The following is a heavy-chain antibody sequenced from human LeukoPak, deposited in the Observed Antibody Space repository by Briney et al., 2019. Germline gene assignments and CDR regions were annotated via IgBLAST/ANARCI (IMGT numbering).Heavy chain of an antibody. CDR3: AREYDILTGYYRGAFDI. Sequence: PGGSLRLSCAASGFTFSSYGMHWVRQAPGKGLEWVAFIRYDGSNKYYADSVKGRFTISRDNSKNTLYLQMNSLRAEDTAVYYCAREYDILTGYYRGAFDIWGQGTMVTVSS. V-gene: IGHV3-30*02. D-gene: IGHD3-9*01. CDR1: GFTFSSYG. J-gene: IGHJ3*02. CDR2: IRYDGSNK.